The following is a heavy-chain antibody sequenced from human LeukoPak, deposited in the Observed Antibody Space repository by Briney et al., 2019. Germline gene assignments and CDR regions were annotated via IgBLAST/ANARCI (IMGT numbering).Heavy chain of an antibody. J-gene: IGHJ3*01. CDR2: ISAYNGNT. D-gene: IGHD3-10*01. CDR3: AKVKLSGDDAFDV. V-gene: IGHV1-18*01. Sequence: ASVKVSCKASGYTFSRYGITWVRQAPGQGLEWVAWISAYNGNTNYAHSVQGRLTMTTDISTSTAYMDLRSLRSDDTAVYYCAKVKLSGDDAFDVWGQGTTVTISS. CDR1: GYTFSRYG.